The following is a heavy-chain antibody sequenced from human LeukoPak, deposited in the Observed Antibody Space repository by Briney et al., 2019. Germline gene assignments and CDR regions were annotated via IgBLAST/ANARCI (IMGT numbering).Heavy chain of an antibody. CDR1: GGSISSYY. J-gene: IGHJ6*03. Sequence: SETLSLTCTVSGGSISSYYWSWIRQPAGKGLEWIGRIYTSGSTNYNPSLKSRVTMSVDTSKNQFSLKLSSVTAADTAVYYCVREPRGYCTNGVCYSNYYYYYMDVWGTGTTVIVSS. CDR3: VREPRGYCTNGVCYSNYYYYYMDV. V-gene: IGHV4-4*07. D-gene: IGHD2-8*01. CDR2: IYTSGST.